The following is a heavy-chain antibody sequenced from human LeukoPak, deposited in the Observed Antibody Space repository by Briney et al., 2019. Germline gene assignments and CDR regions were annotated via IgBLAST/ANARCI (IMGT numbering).Heavy chain of an antibody. CDR1: GFTFSDYY. CDR3: AREGSGDDFWSGYYYYGMDV. V-gene: IGHV3-11*01. CDR2: ISSSGSTI. Sequence: GGSLRLSCAASGFTFSDYYMSWIRQAPGKGLEWVSYISSSGSTIYYADSVKGRFTISRDNAKNSLYLQMNSLRAVDTAVYYCAREGSGDDFWSGYYYYGMDVWGQRTTVTVSS. J-gene: IGHJ6*02. D-gene: IGHD3-3*01.